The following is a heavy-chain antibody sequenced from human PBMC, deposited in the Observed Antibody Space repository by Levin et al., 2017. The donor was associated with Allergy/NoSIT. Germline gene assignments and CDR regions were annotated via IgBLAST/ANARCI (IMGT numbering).Heavy chain of an antibody. J-gene: IGHJ3*02. Sequence: SETLSLTCTVSGGSISSYYWSWIRQPPGKGLEWIGYIYYSGSTNYNPSLKSRVTISVDTSKNQFSLKLSSVTAADTAVYYCASKYSGYGSGAFDIWGQGTMVTVSS. CDR3: ASKYSGYGSGAFDI. V-gene: IGHV4-59*01. CDR1: GGSISSYY. CDR2: IYYSGST. D-gene: IGHD5-12*01.